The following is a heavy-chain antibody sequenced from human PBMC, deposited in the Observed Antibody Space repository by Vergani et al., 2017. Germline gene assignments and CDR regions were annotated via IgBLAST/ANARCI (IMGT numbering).Heavy chain of an antibody. CDR2: ISSSSSTI. D-gene: IGHD2-2*01. J-gene: IGHJ4*02. CDR3: ARGGRYCSNANCYLDF. V-gene: IGHV3-48*04. CDR1: GFTFSTYT. Sequence: EVQLVESGGGLVQPGGSLRLSCAASGFTFSTYTINWVRQAPGKGLEWVSYISSSSSTIYYADSVKGRFTISSETAKNSLYLQMNSLRAEDTAVYYCARGGRYCSNANCYLDFWGQGTLVTVSS.